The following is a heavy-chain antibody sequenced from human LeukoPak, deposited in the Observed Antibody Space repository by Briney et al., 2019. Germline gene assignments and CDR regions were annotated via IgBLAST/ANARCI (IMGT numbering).Heavy chain of an antibody. CDR2: TYTSGST. J-gene: IGHJ4*02. V-gene: IGHV4-4*07. CDR1: GGSINGYY. D-gene: IGHD1-26*01. CDR3: ARQDSKVRAYTGPYYFDY. Sequence: SETLSLTCTVSGGSINGYYWSWIRQPAGKGLEWIGRTYTSGSTHDNPSLKSRVTMSVDTSKNQVSLKVSSVTAADTAVYYCARQDSKVRAYTGPYYFDYWGQGTLVAVSS.